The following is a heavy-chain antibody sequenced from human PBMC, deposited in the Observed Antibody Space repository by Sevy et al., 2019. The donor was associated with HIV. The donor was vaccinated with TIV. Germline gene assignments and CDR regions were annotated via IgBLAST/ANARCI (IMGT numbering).Heavy chain of an antibody. CDR3: AKGGSGGIDHYGMDV. D-gene: IGHD6-25*01. Sequence: GGSLRLSCAASGFRFNNFGMYWVRQAPGKGLEGVAFIRYDGINKYYVDSVKVRSTISRDNSKDTLYLDMKSLRLEDTAIYFCAKGGSGGIDHYGMDVWGQGTTVTVSS. CDR2: IRYDGINK. CDR1: GFRFNNFG. V-gene: IGHV3-30*02. J-gene: IGHJ6*02.